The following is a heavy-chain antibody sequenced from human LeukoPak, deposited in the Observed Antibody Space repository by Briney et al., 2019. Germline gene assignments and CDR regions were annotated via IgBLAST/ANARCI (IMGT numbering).Heavy chain of an antibody. J-gene: IGHJ4*02. CDR1: GYSITSDYY. CDR2: IYHSGST. Sequence: PSETLSLTCVASGYSITSDYYWGWIRQPPGKGLEWIGSIYHSGSTYYNPSLKSRVTVSIDTSKNQFSLKLSSVTAADTAVYYCARSSVGTTAQYHFDYWGQGTLVTVSS. D-gene: IGHD1-26*01. CDR3: ARSSVGTTAQYHFDY. V-gene: IGHV4-38-2*01.